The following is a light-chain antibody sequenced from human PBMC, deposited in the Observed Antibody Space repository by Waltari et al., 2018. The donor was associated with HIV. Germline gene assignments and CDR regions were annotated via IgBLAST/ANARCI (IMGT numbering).Light chain of an antibody. CDR1: TTHFRPPSF. J-gene: IGLJ3*02. CDR3: SSYMNSGTLV. Sequence: QSGLTQPASVSASLGQSITISCIAPTTHFRPPSFFSWLHHHPDTAPQLLIYGDNIRPSGIPFRLSGSKSDNTASLTISGLQVDDEGDYYCSSYMNSGTLVFGGGTKVTVL. CDR2: GDN. V-gene: IGLV2-14*01.